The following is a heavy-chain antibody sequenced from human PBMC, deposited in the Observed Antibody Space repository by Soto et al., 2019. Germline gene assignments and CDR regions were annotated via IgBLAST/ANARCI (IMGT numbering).Heavy chain of an antibody. CDR3: ARDSTQGMDV. Sequence: GASVKVSCKASGGTFSSYAIGWVRQAPGQGLEWMGGIIPIFGTANYAQKFQGRVTITADESTSTAYMGLSSLRSEDTAVYYCARDSTQGMDVWGQGTTVTVSS. J-gene: IGHJ6*02. CDR1: GGTFSSYA. V-gene: IGHV1-69*13. CDR2: IIPIFGTA. D-gene: IGHD2-15*01.